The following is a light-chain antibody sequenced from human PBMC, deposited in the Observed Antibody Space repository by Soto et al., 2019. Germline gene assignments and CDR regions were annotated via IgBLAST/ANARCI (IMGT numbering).Light chain of an antibody. CDR3: QKYNNWGLS. CDR2: GSS. CDR1: ENVGTN. J-gene: IGKJ4*01. Sequence: IVMTQSPATLSVSPGDEVTLSCRASENVGTNLAWYQQQPGQAPRLLIYGSSTRATGIPATFSGSGSGTEFTLTISSLQSEESAIYYCQKYNNWGLSFGGGTKVEIK. V-gene: IGKV3D-15*01.